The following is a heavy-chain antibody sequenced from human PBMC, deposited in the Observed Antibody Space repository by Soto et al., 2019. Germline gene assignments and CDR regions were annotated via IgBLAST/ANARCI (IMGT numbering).Heavy chain of an antibody. CDR3: ARDFVASYYRWFDP. Sequence: GGSLRLSCAASGFTFSSYGMHWVRQAPGKGLEWVAVIWYDGSNKYYADSVKGRFTISRDNSKNTLYLQMNSLRAEDTAVYYCARDFVASYYRWFDPWGQGTLVTVSS. CDR1: GFTFSSYG. D-gene: IGHD1-26*01. V-gene: IGHV3-33*01. J-gene: IGHJ5*02. CDR2: IWYDGSNK.